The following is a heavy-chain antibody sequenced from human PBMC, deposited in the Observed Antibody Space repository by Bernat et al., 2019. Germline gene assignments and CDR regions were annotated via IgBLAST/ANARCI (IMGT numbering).Heavy chain of an antibody. CDR1: GFTFSSYA. J-gene: IGHJ4*02. CDR2: ISYDGSNK. CDR3: ARAYLSIVVVTAIGDLVPGD. Sequence: QVQLVESGGGVVQPGRSLRLSCAASGFTFSSYAMHWVRQAPGKGLEWVAVISYDGSNKYYADSVKGRFTIYRDNSKNTLYLQMNSLRAEDTAVYYCARAYLSIVVVTAIGDLVPGDWGQGALVTVSS. V-gene: IGHV3-30-3*01. D-gene: IGHD2-21*02.